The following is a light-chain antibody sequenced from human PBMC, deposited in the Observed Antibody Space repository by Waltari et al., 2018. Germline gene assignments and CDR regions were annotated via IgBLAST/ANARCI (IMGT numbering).Light chain of an antibody. CDR1: SSDVGSYNL. V-gene: IGLV2-23*01. J-gene: IGLJ3*02. Sequence: QSALTQTASVSGSPGQSITISCTGTSSDVGSYNLVSWYQQHPGKVPKFMIYEGSERPSGVSNRFSGTKSGNTATLTSSGLQAEDEADYYCCSYAGSNSWVVGGGTKLTVV. CDR2: EGS. CDR3: CSYAGSNSWV.